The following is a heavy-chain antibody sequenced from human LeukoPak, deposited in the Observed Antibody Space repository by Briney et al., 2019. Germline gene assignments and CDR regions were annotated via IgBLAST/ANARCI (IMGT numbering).Heavy chain of an antibody. D-gene: IGHD4-11*01. CDR1: GFTFSSYA. CDR2: ISGSGGST. J-gene: IGHJ6*03. Sequence: GGSLRLSCAASGFTFSSYAMSWVRQAPGKGLEWVSAISGSGGSTYYADSAKGRFTISRDNSKNTLYLQMNSLRAEDTAVYYCAKGLYSNPTYYYMDVWGKGTTVTVSS. CDR3: AKGLYSNPTYYYMDV. V-gene: IGHV3-23*01.